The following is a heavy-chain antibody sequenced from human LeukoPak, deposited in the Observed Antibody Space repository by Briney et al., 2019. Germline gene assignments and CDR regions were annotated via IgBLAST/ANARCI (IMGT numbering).Heavy chain of an antibody. CDR1: GFTFSSYS. J-gene: IGHJ3*02. CDR2: ISSSSSYI. CDR3: ASGLRYFDWLLFGAFDI. Sequence: GGSLRLSCAASGFTFSSYSMNWVRQAPGKGLEWVSSISSSSSYIYYADSVKGRFTISRDNAKNSLYLQMNSLRAEDTAVYYCASGLRYFDWLLFGAFDIWGQGTMVTVSS. D-gene: IGHD3-9*01. V-gene: IGHV3-21*01.